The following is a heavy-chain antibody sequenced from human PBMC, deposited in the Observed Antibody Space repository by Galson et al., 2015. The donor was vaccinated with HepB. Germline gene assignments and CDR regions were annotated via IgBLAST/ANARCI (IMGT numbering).Heavy chain of an antibody. V-gene: IGHV3-23*01. CDR1: GFTFSNYA. CDR2: ISGSGGSTWVSTISGSGGST. J-gene: IGHJ4*02. CDR3: AKNSDYSSSYHFDC. Sequence: SLRLSCAASGFTFSNYAMTWVRQAPEKGLEWVSTISGSGGSTWVSTISGSGGSTYYADSVKGRFTVSRDNSKNTLYLQLNSLRAEDTAGYYCAKNSDYSSSYHFDCWGQGTLVTVSS. D-gene: IGHD6-6*01.